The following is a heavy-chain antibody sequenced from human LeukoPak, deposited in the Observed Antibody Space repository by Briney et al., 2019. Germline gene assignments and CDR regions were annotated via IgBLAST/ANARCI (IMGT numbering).Heavy chain of an antibody. CDR2: INPNSGGS. D-gene: IGHD3-10*01. CDR1: GYTFTGYY. J-gene: IGHJ6*03. V-gene: IGHV1-2*02. CDR3: ARDYLFSGALYYYYYMDV. Sequence: ASVTVSCKCSGYTFTGYYMHWVRPAPGQGLEWMGWINPNSGGSNLAQKFQGRVTMARDTSISTAYMELSRLRSDDTAVYYCARDYLFSGALYYYYYMDVWGKGTTVTVSS.